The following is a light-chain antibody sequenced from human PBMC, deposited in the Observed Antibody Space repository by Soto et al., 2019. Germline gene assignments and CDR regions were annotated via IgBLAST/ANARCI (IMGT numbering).Light chain of an antibody. V-gene: IGKV2-28*01. CDR1: QSLLNSKGYNY. CDR2: MAS. Sequence: DVVMTQSPFSLPVTPGEPASISCRASQSLLNSKGYNYMDWDLQKPGQSPQLLINMASTRASGVPDRFRGIGSGTDFTLKISRVEAEDVEDYYCMPALRTPFTFDQGTRLEIK. J-gene: IGKJ5*01. CDR3: MPALRTPFT.